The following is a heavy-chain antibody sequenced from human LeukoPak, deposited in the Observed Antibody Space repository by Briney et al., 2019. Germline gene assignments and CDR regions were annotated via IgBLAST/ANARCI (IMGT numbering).Heavy chain of an antibody. CDR3: AKDPTRNYCSGGSCYRQNWFDP. Sequence: GSLRLSCAASGFTFSSYAMSWVRQAPGKGLEWVSAISGSGGSTYYADSVKGRFTISRDNSKNTLYLQMNSLRAEDTAVYYCAKDPTRNYCSGGSCYRQNWFDPWGQGTLVTVSS. CDR1: GFTFSSYA. D-gene: IGHD2-15*01. CDR2: ISGSGGST. J-gene: IGHJ5*02. V-gene: IGHV3-23*01.